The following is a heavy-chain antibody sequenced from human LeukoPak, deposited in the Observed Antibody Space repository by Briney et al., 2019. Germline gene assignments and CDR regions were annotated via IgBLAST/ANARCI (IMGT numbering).Heavy chain of an antibody. V-gene: IGHV3-NL1*01. Sequence: GGSLRLSCAASDISFNDFGIHWVRQAPGKGLEWVSSIFPSGGEIHYADSVRGRFTISRDNSKSTLSLQMNSLRAEDTAIYYCATYRQVLLPFESWGQGTLVTVSS. CDR3: ATYRQVLLPFES. CDR2: IFPSGGEI. J-gene: IGHJ4*02. D-gene: IGHD2-8*02. CDR1: DISFNDFG.